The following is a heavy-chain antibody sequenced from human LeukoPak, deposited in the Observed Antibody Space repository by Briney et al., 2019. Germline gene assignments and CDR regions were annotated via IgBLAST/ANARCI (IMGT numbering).Heavy chain of an antibody. D-gene: IGHD3-10*01. CDR2: ISYDGSNK. Sequence: GGSLRLSCAASGFTFSSYAMHWVRQAPGEGLEWVAVISYDGSNKYYADSVKGRFTISRDNSKNTLYLQMNSLRAEDTAVYYCAKGGTITMAPYGYWGQGTLVTVSS. V-gene: IGHV3-30-3*01. CDR1: GFTFSSYA. CDR3: AKGGTITMAPYGY. J-gene: IGHJ4*02.